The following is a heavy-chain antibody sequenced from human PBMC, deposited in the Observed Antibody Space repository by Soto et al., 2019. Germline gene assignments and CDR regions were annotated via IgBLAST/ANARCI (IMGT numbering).Heavy chain of an antibody. CDR2: ISSSSGYK. J-gene: IGHJ6*02. CDR1: GFTFSDYY. V-gene: IGHV3-11*05. D-gene: IGHD1-1*01. Sequence: QVQLVESGGGLVKPGGSLRLSCAASGFTFSDYYMSWIRQAPGKGLEWVSYISSSSGYKNYEDSVKGRFTISRDNAKNERYLQMNSLRAEDTAVYYCARTTGTRGIYGMDVWGQGTTVTVSS. CDR3: ARTTGTRGIYGMDV.